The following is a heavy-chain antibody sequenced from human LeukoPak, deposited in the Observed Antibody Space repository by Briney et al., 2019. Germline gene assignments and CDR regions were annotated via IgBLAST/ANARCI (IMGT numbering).Heavy chain of an antibody. Sequence: PSETLSLTCTVSGGSIGSGGHYWSWIRQHPGKGLEWIGYIHYSGITYYNASLKSRVTISVDTSKNQFSLKLSSVTAADTAVYYCARASSYSGYDAYYFEYWGQGTLVTVSS. D-gene: IGHD5-12*01. J-gene: IGHJ4*02. CDR3: ARASSYSGYDAYYFEY. CDR1: GGSIGSGGHY. CDR2: IHYSGIT. V-gene: IGHV4-31*03.